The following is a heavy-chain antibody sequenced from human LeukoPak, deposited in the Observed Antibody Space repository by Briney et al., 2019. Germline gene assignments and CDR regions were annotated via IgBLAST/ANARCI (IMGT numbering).Heavy chain of an antibody. CDR3: ASLHPRIAAAGKSSVVNWFDP. CDR1: GGSSSSSSYY. Sequence: PSETLSLTCTVSGGSSSSSSYYWGWIRQPPGKGLEWIGSIYYSGSTYYNPSLKSRVTISVDTSKNQFSLKLSSVTAADTAVYYCASLHPRIAAAGKSSVVNWFDPWGQGTLVTVSS. D-gene: IGHD6-13*01. V-gene: IGHV4-39*01. CDR2: IYYSGST. J-gene: IGHJ5*02.